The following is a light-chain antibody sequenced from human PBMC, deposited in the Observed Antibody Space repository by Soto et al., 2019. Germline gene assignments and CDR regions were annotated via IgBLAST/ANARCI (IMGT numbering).Light chain of an antibody. CDR3: QQYSTYST. CDR2: DAS. J-gene: IGKJ4*01. CDR1: QSISSW. V-gene: IGKV1-5*01. Sequence: DIQMTQSPSTLSASVGDRVTITCRASQSISSWLAWYQQKPGKAPKLLIYDASSLESGVTSRFSGSGSGTEFTLTVSSLQPDDVATYYCQQYSTYSTFGGGTKVEIK.